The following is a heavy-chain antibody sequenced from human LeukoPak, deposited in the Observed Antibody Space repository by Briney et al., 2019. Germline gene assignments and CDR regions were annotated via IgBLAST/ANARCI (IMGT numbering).Heavy chain of an antibody. D-gene: IGHD3-22*01. CDR3: ARRSDYYDSSGYYY. Sequence: ASVKVSCKASGYTSTSYDINWVRQATGQGLEWMGWMNPNSGNTGYAQKFQGRVTMTRNTSISTAYMELSSLRSEDTAAYYCARRSDYYDSSGYYYWGQGTLVTVSS. V-gene: IGHV1-8*01. CDR2: MNPNSGNT. CDR1: GYTSTSYD. J-gene: IGHJ4*02.